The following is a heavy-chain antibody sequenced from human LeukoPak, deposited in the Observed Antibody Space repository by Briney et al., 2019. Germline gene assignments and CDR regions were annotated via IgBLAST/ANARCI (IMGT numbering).Heavy chain of an antibody. J-gene: IGHJ4*02. V-gene: IGHV3-7*01. CDR2: IKQDGSEK. CDR3: ARDRPYDSSKFDY. CDR1: GFTFSSYW. D-gene: IGHD3-22*01. Sequence: GGSLRLSCAASGFTFSSYWMSWVRQAPGKGLEWVANIKQDGSEKYYVDSVKGRFTISRDNAKNSLYPQMNSLRAEDTAVYYCARDRPYDSSKFDYWGQGTLVTVSS.